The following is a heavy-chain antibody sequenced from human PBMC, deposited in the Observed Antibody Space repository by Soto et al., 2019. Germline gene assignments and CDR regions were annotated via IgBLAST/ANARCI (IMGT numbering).Heavy chain of an antibody. CDR2: INHIGST. J-gene: IGHJ6*02. D-gene: IGHD5-12*01. CDR3: AREQWLREGMDV. Sequence: SETRSLTCAVSGGSLSGCYWSWILQPPGKRLEWIGEINHIGSTNYNPSLKSRVTILVDTSKNQFSLKLSSVTAADTAVYYCAREQWLREGMDVWGQGTTVTVSS. V-gene: IGHV4-34*01. CDR1: GGSLSGCY.